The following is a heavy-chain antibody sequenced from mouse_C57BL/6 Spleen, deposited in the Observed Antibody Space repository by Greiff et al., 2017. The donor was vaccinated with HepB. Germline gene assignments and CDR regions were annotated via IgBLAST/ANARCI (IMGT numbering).Heavy chain of an antibody. J-gene: IGHJ2*01. CDR3: ARGTMGQDY. CDR1: GYTFTSYW. Sequence: QVQLKQPGAELVRPGSSVKLSCKASGYTFTSYWMDWVKQRPGQGLEWIGNIYPSDSETHYNQKFKDKATLTVDKSSSTAYMQLSSLTSEDSAVYYCARGTMGQDYWGQGTTLTVSS. D-gene: IGHD1-1*02. V-gene: IGHV1-61*01. CDR2: IYPSDSET.